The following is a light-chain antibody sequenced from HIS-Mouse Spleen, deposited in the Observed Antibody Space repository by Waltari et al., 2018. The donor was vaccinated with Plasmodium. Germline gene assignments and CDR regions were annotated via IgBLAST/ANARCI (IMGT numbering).Light chain of an antibody. Sequence: DIQMTQSPSTLSASVGDRVTITCRASQSISSRVAWYQQKPGKAPKLLIYKASSLASGVPSRFSGSGSGTEFTLTISSLQADDFATYYCQQYNSYSWTFGQGTKVEIK. CDR3: QQYNSYSWT. J-gene: IGKJ1*01. CDR1: QSISSR. V-gene: IGKV1-5*03. CDR2: KAS.